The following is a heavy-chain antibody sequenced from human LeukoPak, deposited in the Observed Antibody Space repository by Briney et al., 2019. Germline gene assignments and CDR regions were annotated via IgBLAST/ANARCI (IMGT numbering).Heavy chain of an antibody. V-gene: IGHV1-18*01. CDR3: ARGYSSGWYYSLLYYFDY. CDR2: ISAYSGNT. J-gene: IGHJ4*02. D-gene: IGHD6-19*01. Sequence: GASVKVSCKASGYTFTSYGISWVRQAPGQGLEWMGWISAYSGNTNYAQKLQGRVTMTTDTSTSTAYMELRSLRSDDTAVYYCARGYSSGWYYSLLYYFDYWGQGTLVTVSS. CDR1: GYTFTSYG.